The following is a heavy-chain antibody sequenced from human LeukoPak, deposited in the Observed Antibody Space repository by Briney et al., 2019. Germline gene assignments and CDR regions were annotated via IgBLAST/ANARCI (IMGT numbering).Heavy chain of an antibody. CDR1: GYSFTSYW. J-gene: IGHJ6*02. CDR2: IYPGDSDT. V-gene: IGHV5-51*01. CDR3: ARLGFYDILTEYGMDI. Sequence: GESLKISCKGSGYSFTSYWIGWVRQMPGKGLEWMGIIYPGDSDTRYSPSFQGQVTISADKSISTAYLQWSSLKASDTAMYYCARLGFYDILTEYGMDIWGQGTTVTASS. D-gene: IGHD3-9*01.